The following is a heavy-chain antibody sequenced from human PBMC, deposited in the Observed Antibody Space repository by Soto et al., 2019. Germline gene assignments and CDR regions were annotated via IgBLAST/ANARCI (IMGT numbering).Heavy chain of an antibody. J-gene: IGHJ6*02. D-gene: IGHD2-15*01. CDR2: IIPIFGTA. CDR1: GGTFSSYA. V-gene: IGHV1-69*12. CDR3: GRDRVVVVVAAIHYYGMDV. Sequence: QVQLVQSGAEVKKPGSSGKLSCKASGGTFSSYAISWVRQAPGQGLEWMGGIIPIFGTANYAQKFQGRVTITADESTSTAYMELSSLRSEDTAVYYCGRDRVVVVVAAIHYYGMDVWGQGTTVTVSS.